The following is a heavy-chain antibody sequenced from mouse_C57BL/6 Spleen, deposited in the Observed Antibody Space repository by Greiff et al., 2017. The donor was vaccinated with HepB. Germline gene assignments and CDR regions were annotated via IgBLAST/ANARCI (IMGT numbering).Heavy chain of an antibody. Sequence: VQLQQSGPELVKPGASVKISCKASGYAFSSSWMNWVKQRPGKGLEWIGRIYPGDGDTNYNGKLKGKATLTADKSSSTAYMQLSSLTSEDSAVYFCARFGDYDGFAYWGQGTLVTVSA. CDR3: ARFGDYDGFAY. CDR2: IYPGDGDT. J-gene: IGHJ3*01. V-gene: IGHV1-82*01. CDR1: GYAFSSSW. D-gene: IGHD2-4*01.